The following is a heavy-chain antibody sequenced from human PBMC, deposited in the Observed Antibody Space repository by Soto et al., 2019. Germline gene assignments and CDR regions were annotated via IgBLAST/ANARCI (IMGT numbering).Heavy chain of an antibody. J-gene: IGHJ4*02. CDR3: ARVNSATGSMHVDH. Sequence: EVQLVESGGGLVKPGGSLRLTCAGSTFNFTSYSLNWVRQAPGKGLEWVSSISATSTYIFYADSVKGRFTITRDNAQNSVSLQMNSLRAEDTALYYCARVNSATGSMHVDHWGQGTLVTVSS. CDR2: ISATSTYI. CDR1: TFNFTSYS. V-gene: IGHV3-21*01. D-gene: IGHD3-9*01.